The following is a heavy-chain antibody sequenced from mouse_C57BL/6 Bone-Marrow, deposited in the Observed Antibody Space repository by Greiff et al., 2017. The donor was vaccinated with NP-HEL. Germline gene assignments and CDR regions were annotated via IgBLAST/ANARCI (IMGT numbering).Heavy chain of an antibody. Sequence: EVHLVESGGDLVKPGGSLKLSCAASGFTFSSYGMSWVRQTPDKRLEWVATISSGGSYTYYPDSVKGRFPISRDNAKNTLYLQMSSLKSEDTAMYYWARSKPNWDWFAYGGQGTLVPVSA. CDR1: GFTFSSYG. CDR3: ARSKPNWDWFAY. CDR2: ISSGGSYT. V-gene: IGHV5-6*01. J-gene: IGHJ3*01. D-gene: IGHD4-1*01.